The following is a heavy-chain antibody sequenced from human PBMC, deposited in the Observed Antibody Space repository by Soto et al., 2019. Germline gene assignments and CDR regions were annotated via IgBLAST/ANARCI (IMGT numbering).Heavy chain of an antibody. CDR2: INQDGSEK. CDR1: GFTFSSYW. V-gene: IGHV3-7*01. Sequence: GGSLRLSCAASGFTFSSYWMDWVRQAPGKGLEWVANINQDGSEKHYIDSVKGRFTISRDNAKNSLYLQMSSLTAEDSALYYCSTSLDYWGQGTLVTVSS. J-gene: IGHJ4*02. CDR3: STSLDY.